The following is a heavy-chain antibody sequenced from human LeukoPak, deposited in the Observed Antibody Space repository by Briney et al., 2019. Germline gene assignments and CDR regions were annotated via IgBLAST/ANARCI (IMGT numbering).Heavy chain of an antibody. V-gene: IGHV1-2*06. CDR2: INPNSGGT. Sequence: ASVKVSCKASGYTFTGYYMHWVRQAPGQGLEWMGRINPNSGGTNYAQKFQGRVTMTRDTSTSTAYMELSRLRSDDTAVYYCATPTLCSSTSCYDYWGQGTLVTVSS. D-gene: IGHD2-2*01. CDR1: GYTFTGYY. CDR3: ATPTLCSSTSCYDY. J-gene: IGHJ4*02.